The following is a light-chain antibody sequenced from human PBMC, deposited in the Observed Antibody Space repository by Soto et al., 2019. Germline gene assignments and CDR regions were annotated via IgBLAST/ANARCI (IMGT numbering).Light chain of an antibody. J-gene: IGKJ1*01. CDR2: GAF. V-gene: IGKV3-15*01. Sequence: AVTQSPCTLSASPGERATISCRVGHGVATNLAWYQQKPGQVPRLLIYGAFTMATGVPERFSGSGSGTEFTLTISSLQSEDVAVYFCQEYDNWPPEGPFGQGTKVEI. CDR1: HGVATN. CDR3: QEYDNWPPEGP.